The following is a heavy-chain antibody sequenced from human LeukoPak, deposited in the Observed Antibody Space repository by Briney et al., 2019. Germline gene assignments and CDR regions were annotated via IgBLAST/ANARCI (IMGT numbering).Heavy chain of an antibody. J-gene: IGHJ6*02. CDR3: ARAPDRNDYGMDV. CDR1: GFTFSSYA. CDR2: ISGSGGST. Sequence: GGSLRLSCAASGFTFSSYAMSWVRQAPGKGLEWVSAISGSGGSTYYADSVKGRFTISRDNSENTLYLQMNSLRAEDTAVYYCARAPDRNDYGMDVWGQGTTVTVSS. V-gene: IGHV3-23*01.